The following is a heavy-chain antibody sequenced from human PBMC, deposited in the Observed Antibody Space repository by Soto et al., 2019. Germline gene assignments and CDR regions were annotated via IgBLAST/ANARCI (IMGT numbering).Heavy chain of an antibody. CDR1: GYTLTELS. CDR3: ATDLMVVDAFDI. Sequence: GASVKVSCKVSGYTLTELSMHWVRQAPGKGLEWMGGFDPEDGETIYAQKFQGRVTMTEDTSTDTAYMELSSLRSEDTAVYYCATDLMVVDAFDIWGQGTMVTVSS. V-gene: IGHV1-24*01. D-gene: IGHD2-8*01. CDR2: FDPEDGET. J-gene: IGHJ3*02.